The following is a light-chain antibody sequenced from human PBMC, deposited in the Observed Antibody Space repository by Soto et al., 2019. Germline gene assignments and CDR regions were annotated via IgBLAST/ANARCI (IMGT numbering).Light chain of an antibody. Sequence: TQSPSTLSASVGDRVTLTCRASQSVSSSYLAWYQQKPGQSPRLLIYDASNRATGIPARFSGSGSGTDFILTISSLEPEDSGVYYCQQRNDWVTFGGGTKVDIK. V-gene: IGKV3D-20*02. CDR1: QSVSSSY. J-gene: IGKJ4*01. CDR3: QQRNDWVT. CDR2: DAS.